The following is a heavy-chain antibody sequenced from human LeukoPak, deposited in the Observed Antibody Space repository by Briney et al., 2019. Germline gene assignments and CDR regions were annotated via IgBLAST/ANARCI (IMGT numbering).Heavy chain of an antibody. Sequence: SETLSLTCTVSGGSISSYYWSWTRQPPGKGLEWIGYIYYSGSTNYNPSLKSRVTISVDTSKNQFSLKLSSVTAADTAVYYCARAGYQPFDYWGQGTLVTVSS. CDR3: ARAGYQPFDY. CDR2: IYYSGST. V-gene: IGHV4-59*01. J-gene: IGHJ4*02. D-gene: IGHD3-9*01. CDR1: GGSISSYY.